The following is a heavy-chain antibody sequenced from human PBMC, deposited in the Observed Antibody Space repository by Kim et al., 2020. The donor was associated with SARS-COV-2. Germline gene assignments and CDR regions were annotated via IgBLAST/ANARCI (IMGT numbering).Heavy chain of an antibody. D-gene: IGHD6-19*01. CDR2: ISAYNGNT. J-gene: IGHJ3*02. Sequence: ASVKVSCKASGYTFTSYGISWVRQAPGQGLEWMGWISAYNGNTNYAQKLQGRVTMTTDTSTSTAYMELRSLRSDDTAVYYCARDRAGWFLVAVAGTRGDAFDIWGQGAMVTVSS. V-gene: IGHV1-18*01. CDR3: ARDRAGWFLVAVAGTRGDAFDI. CDR1: GYTFTSYG.